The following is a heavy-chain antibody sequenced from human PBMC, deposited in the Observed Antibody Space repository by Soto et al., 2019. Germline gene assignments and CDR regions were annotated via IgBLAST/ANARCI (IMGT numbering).Heavy chain of an antibody. CDR2: INPSGGNT. CDR1: GYTFTSYY. Sequence: ASVKVSCKASGYTFTSYYMHWVRQAPGQGLEWMGIINPSGGNTSYAQKFQGRVTMTRDTSKSTVYMELSSLRSEDTAVYYCAREVGVTTTGSPDAFDIWGQGTMVTVSS. J-gene: IGHJ3*02. D-gene: IGHD1-26*01. CDR3: AREVGVTTTGSPDAFDI. V-gene: IGHV1-46*01.